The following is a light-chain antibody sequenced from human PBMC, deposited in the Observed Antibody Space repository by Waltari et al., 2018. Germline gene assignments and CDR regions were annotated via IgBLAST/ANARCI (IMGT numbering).Light chain of an antibody. CDR3: QQYNSYSPYT. V-gene: IGKV1-5*01. CDR1: QSISSW. CDR2: DAS. J-gene: IGKJ2*01. Sequence: DIQMTQSPSTLSASVGDRVTSTCRASQSISSWLAWYQQKPGKAPKLLIYDASSLESGVPSRFSGSGSGTEFTLTISSLQPDDFATYYCQQYNSYSPYTFGQGTKLEIK.